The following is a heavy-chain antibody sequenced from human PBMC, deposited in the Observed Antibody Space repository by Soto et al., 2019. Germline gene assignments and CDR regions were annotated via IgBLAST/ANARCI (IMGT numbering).Heavy chain of an antibody. J-gene: IGHJ6*02. V-gene: IGHV4-31*03. Sequence: QVQLQESGPGLVQPSETLSLTCTVSGGSISSGGYCWTWIRQHPGKGLEWIGYIYYSGSTYYNPSLKSRVTISMDTSKSPFSLKLSSVTAADTAVYYCARDRVPHGMDVWGQGTTVTVSS. CDR1: GGSISSGGYC. D-gene: IGHD3-10*01. CDR2: IYYSGST. CDR3: ARDRVPHGMDV.